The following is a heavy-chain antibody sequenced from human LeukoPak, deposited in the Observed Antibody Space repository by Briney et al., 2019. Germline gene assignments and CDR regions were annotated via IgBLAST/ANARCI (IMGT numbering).Heavy chain of an antibody. CDR1: GFTFSRYW. D-gene: IGHD3-3*01. CDR3: ARAPSEVGGYYPEYFRH. Sequence: GGSLRLSCEASGFTFSRYWMHWVRQAPGKGLVWVSRIKSNGKTNYADSVKGGFTISRDNAKNTVSLQMNSLRADDTGVYYCARAPSEVGGYYPEYFRHWGQGTLVTVSS. CDR2: IKSNGKT. V-gene: IGHV3-74*01. J-gene: IGHJ1*01.